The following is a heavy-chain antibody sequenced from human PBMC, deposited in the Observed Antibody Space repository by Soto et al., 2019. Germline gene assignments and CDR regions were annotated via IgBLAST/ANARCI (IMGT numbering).Heavy chain of an antibody. CDR3: ARESEDLTSNFDY. CDR1: GFTFTRYS. V-gene: IGHV3-21*01. CDR2: ISSTTNYI. J-gene: IGHJ4*02. Sequence: PGGSLRLSCAASGFTFTRYSMNWVRQAPGKGLEWVSSISSTTNYIYYADSMKGRFTVSRDNAKNSVYLDMNSLSAEDTAVYYCARESEDLTSNFDYWVQGTLVTV.